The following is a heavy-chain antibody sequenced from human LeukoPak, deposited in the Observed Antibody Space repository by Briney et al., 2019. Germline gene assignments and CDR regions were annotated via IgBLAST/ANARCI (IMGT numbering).Heavy chain of an antibody. D-gene: IGHD2/OR15-2a*01. Sequence: GGSLRLSCAASGFTVSRNYMSWVRQAPGKGLEWVSGINGSGGSTNYADSVKGRFTISRDNSRNTLYLQMNSLRAEDTAVYYCAKDSAKKYDDYWGQGTLVTVSS. V-gene: IGHV3-23*01. J-gene: IGHJ4*02. CDR2: INGSGGST. CDR3: AKDSAKKYDDY. CDR1: GFTVSRNY.